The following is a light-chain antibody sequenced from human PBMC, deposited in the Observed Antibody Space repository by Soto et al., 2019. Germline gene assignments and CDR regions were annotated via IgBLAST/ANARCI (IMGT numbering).Light chain of an antibody. Sequence: DIQMTQSPPSLSASVGDRVTITCRTSQSIDNYLNWYQQKPGKAPKLPIYAASTLQSGVPSRFSASGSETDFTLTISSLQPEDFATYYCQQSYTTLFTFGPGTKVDLK. V-gene: IGKV1-39*01. J-gene: IGKJ3*01. CDR3: QQSYTTLFT. CDR2: AAS. CDR1: QSIDNY.